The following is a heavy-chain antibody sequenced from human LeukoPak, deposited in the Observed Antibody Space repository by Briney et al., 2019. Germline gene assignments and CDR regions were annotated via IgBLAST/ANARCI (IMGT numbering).Heavy chain of an antibody. D-gene: IGHD5-24*01. J-gene: IGHJ4*02. CDR3: TRHREGEMATILTY. CDR1: GFTFSGSA. V-gene: IGHV3-73*01. Sequence: GGSLRLSRAASGFTFSGSAMPWVGQASGNGLEGGGRITSTANSSPTASAASVKGRFTLSTDDSNNTAYLQMHSLPPEHTAVYYCTRHREGEMATILTYWGQGTLVTVSS. CDR2: ITSTANSSPT.